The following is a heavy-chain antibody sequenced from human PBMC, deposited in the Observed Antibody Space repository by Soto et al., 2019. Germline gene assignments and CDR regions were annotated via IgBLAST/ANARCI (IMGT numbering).Heavy chain of an antibody. D-gene: IGHD2-2*01. CDR2: IIPIFGTA. CDR1: GGTFSSYA. CDR3: ATMARDIVVVPAAHYYYYYGMDV. J-gene: IGHJ6*02. Sequence: SVKVSCKASGGTFSSYAISWVRQAPGQGLEWMGGIIPIFGTANYAQKFQGRVTITADESTSTAYMELSSLRSEDTAVYYCATMARDIVVVPAAHYYYYYGMDVWGQGTTVTVSS. V-gene: IGHV1-69*13.